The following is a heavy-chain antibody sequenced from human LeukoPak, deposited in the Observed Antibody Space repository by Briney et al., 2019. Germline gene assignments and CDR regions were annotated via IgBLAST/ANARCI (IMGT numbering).Heavy chain of an antibody. Sequence: GGSLRLSCAASVFTVSINYMSWVRHAPGKGLEWVSVIYSGGSKYYADSVKGRFTISRDNSKNTLYLEMNSLRAEDTAVYYCAREGATIMDQAFDPWGQGTLVTVSS. J-gene: IGHJ5*02. V-gene: IGHV3-53*01. CDR2: IYSGGSK. CDR3: AREGATIMDQAFDP. D-gene: IGHD5-12*01. CDR1: VFTVSINY.